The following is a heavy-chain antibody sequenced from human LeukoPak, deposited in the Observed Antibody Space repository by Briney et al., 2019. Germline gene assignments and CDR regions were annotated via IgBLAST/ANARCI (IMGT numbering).Heavy chain of an antibody. J-gene: IGHJ4*02. CDR1: GFTFSSYA. CDR3: ARDEMVRGVIIPLDY. Sequence: GRSLRLSCAASGFTFSSYAMHWVRQAPGKGLEWVSYISSSGSTIYYAGSVKGRFTISRDNAKNSLYLQMNSLRAEDTAVYYCARDEMVRGVIIPLDYWGQGTLVTVSS. CDR2: ISSSGSTI. V-gene: IGHV3-48*03. D-gene: IGHD3-10*01.